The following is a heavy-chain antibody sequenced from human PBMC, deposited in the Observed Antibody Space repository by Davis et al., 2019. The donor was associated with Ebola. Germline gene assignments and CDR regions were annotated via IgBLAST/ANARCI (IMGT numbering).Heavy chain of an antibody. D-gene: IGHD6-19*01. J-gene: IGHJ3*01. CDR3: VKDTSSVWFDV. CDR2: VGISADT. Sequence: GESLKISCAASGFVFSSYVMSWVRRAPGKGLEWVSTVGISADTYYADSVKGRFTIYRDNSKNTLHLQMNSLRVEETATYYCVKDTSSVWFDVWGQGTTVTVSS. V-gene: IGHV3-23*01. CDR1: GFVFSSYV.